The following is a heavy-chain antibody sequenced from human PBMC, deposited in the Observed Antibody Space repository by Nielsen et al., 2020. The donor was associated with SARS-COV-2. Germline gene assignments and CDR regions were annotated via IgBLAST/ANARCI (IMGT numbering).Heavy chain of an antibody. CDR3: ARDYFGDYLDAFDI. CDR1: GVSISRYY. V-gene: IGHV4-59*01. J-gene: IGHJ3*02. D-gene: IGHD4-17*01. CDR2: IHDSGSS. Sequence: SETLSLTCTVTGVSISRYYWTWIRQPPGKGLEWIGYIHDSGSSQYSPSLKSRVTISLDTSNNQFSLELTSVTAADTAIYYCARDYFGDYLDAFDIWGQGTAVTVSS.